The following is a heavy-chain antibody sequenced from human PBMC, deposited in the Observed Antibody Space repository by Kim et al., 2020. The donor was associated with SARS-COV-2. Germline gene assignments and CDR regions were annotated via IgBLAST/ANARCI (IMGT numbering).Heavy chain of an antibody. V-gene: IGHV4-39*02. Sequence: KSRVTISVDTSKNQFSLKLSSVTAADTAVYYCARDEIAAAGNDYYGMDVWGQGTTVIVSS. CDR3: ARDEIAAAGNDYYGMDV. J-gene: IGHJ6*02. D-gene: IGHD6-13*01.